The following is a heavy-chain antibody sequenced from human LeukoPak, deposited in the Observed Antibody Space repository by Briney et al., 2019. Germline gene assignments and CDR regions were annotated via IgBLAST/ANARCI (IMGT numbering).Heavy chain of an antibody. D-gene: IGHD3-10*01. CDR3: AKVHGSGSYDAFDI. Sequence: GGSLRLSCAASGFTFSKAWMSWVRQAPGKGLEWVSAISGSGGSTSYADSVKGRFTISRDNSKNTLFLQINSLRAEDMAIYYCAKVHGSGSYDAFDIWGQGTMVTVSS. CDR2: ISGSGGST. CDR1: GFTFSKAW. J-gene: IGHJ3*02. V-gene: IGHV3-23*01.